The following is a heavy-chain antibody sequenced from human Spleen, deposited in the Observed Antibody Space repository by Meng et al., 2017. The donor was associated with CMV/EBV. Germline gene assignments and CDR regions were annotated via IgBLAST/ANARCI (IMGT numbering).Heavy chain of an antibody. J-gene: IGHJ4*02. D-gene: IGHD3-10*01. Sequence: QITLKESCPTLVKPTQTLTLTCPFSGFSLSTSGVGVGWIRQPPGKALEWLALIYWDDDKRYSPSLKSRLTITKDTSKNQVVLTMTNMDPVDTATYYCAHGFWGSRYFDYWGQGTLVTVSS. CDR3: AHGFWGSRYFDY. V-gene: IGHV2-5*02. CDR1: GFSLSTSGVG. CDR2: IYWDDDK.